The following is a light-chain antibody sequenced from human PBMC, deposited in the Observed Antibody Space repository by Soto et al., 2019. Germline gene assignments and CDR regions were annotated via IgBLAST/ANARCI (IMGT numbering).Light chain of an antibody. CDR1: SSNIGAGYD. Sequence: QSVLPQPPSVSGAPGQRVTISCTGTSSNIGAGYDVHWYQQFPGTAPKLLIYGNRNRPSGVPDRFSGSKSGTSASLAITGLQAEDEATYYCQSCDSSLSGSGVFGTGTKVTVL. J-gene: IGLJ1*01. CDR2: GNR. CDR3: QSCDSSLSGSGV. V-gene: IGLV1-40*01.